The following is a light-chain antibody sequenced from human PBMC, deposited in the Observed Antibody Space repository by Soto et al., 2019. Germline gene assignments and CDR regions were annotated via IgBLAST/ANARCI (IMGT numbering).Light chain of an antibody. Sequence: QSALTQPPSASGSPGQSVTISCTGTSSDVGGYNYVSWYQQHPGKAPKLMIYDVNKRPSGVPDRFSGSKSGNTASLTVSGLQAEDEADYYCISYAVNNNLVFGGGTKLTVL. CDR2: DVN. CDR1: SSDVGGYNY. J-gene: IGLJ2*01. CDR3: ISYAVNNNLV. V-gene: IGLV2-8*01.